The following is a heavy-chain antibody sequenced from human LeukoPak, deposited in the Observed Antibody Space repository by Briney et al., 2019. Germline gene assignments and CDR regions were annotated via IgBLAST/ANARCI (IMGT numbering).Heavy chain of an antibody. Sequence: GGSLRLSCAASGFTFSSYGMHWVRQAPGKGLEWVAVIWYDGSNKYYADSVKGRFTISRDNSKNTLYLQMNSLRAEDTAVYYRASTVTMVRGVILYYYYGMDVWGQGTTVTVSS. CDR3: ASTVTMVRGVILYYYYGMDV. V-gene: IGHV3-33*01. D-gene: IGHD3-10*01. CDR2: IWYDGSNK. CDR1: GFTFSSYG. J-gene: IGHJ6*02.